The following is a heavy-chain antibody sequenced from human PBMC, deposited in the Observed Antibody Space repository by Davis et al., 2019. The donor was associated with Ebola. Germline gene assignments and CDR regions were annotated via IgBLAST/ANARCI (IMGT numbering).Heavy chain of an antibody. D-gene: IGHD2-2*01. Sequence: MPSETLSLTCAVYGGSFSGYYWSWIRQPPGKGLEWIGEINHSGSTNYNPSLKSRVTTSVDTSKNQFSLKLSSVTAADMAVYYCARGNHYCSSTSCYSSWFDPWGQGTLVTVSS. CDR3: ARGNHYCSSTSCYSSWFDP. V-gene: IGHV4-34*01. CDR2: INHSGST. CDR1: GGSFSGYY. J-gene: IGHJ5*02.